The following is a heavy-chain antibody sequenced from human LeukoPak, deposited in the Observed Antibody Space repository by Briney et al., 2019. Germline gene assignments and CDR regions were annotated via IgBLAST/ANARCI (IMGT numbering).Heavy chain of an antibody. Sequence: GGSLRLSCVASRFTFSSYWMAWVRQAPGKGLEWVANTNQDGSEKNYVDSVKGRLTISRDNAKNSLCLQMNSLRAEDTAVYYCARDRGYSTFDMWGQGTMVTVSS. D-gene: IGHD5-18*01. V-gene: IGHV3-7*05. CDR3: ARDRGYSTFDM. J-gene: IGHJ3*02. CDR2: TNQDGSEK. CDR1: RFTFSSYW.